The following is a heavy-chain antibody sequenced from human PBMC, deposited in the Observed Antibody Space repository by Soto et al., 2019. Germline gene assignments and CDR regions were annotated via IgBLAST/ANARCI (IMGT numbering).Heavy chain of an antibody. Sequence: SETLSLTCTVSGGSISSYYWSWIRQPAGKGLEWIGRIYTSGSTYYNPSLKSRATISVDTSKNQFSLKLSSVTAADTAVYYCARGRARVVLVVPAAKPWFDPWGQGTLVTVSS. CDR1: GGSISSYY. CDR3: ARGRARVVLVVPAAKPWFDP. D-gene: IGHD2-2*02. CDR2: IYTSGST. J-gene: IGHJ5*02. V-gene: IGHV4-4*07.